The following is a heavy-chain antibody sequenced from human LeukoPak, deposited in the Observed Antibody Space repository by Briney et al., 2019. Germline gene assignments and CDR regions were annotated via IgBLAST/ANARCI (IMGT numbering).Heavy chain of an antibody. D-gene: IGHD3/OR15-3a*01. CDR2: INAYNGNT. CDR3: ARDLVTRFSVSRDFVPMY. V-gene: IGHV1-18*01. J-gene: IGHJ4*02. Sequence: ASVKASCKASGYTFTSYGISWVRQAPGQGLEWMGWINAYNGNTNYVRKLEGRVTMTTDTSTSTAYMELRSLTSDDTAVYFCARDLVTRFSVSRDFVPMYWGQGTLVTVSS. CDR1: GYTFTSYG.